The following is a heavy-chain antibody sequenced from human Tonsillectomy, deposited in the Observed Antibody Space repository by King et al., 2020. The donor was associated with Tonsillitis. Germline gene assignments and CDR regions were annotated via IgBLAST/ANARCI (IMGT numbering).Heavy chain of an antibody. D-gene: IGHD2-15*01. V-gene: IGHV3-23*04. CDR1: GFTFSTYA. CDR3: AKGVDCSGGSCLLDY. CDR2: ISGSGGST. Sequence: VQLVESGGDLVQPGGSLRLSCAASGFTFSTYAMSWVRQAPGKGLEWGSSISGSGGSTYDADSVKGRFTISRDSSRKTLYLQMNSLRVEDTAIYYGAKGVDCSGGSCLLDYWGQGTLVTVSS. J-gene: IGHJ4*02.